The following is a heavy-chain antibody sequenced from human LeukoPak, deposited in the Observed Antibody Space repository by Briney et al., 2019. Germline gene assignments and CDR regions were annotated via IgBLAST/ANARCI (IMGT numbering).Heavy chain of an antibody. CDR1: GGSISSYY. D-gene: IGHD3-10*01. V-gene: IGHV4-59*08. CDR2: IYYSGST. Sequence: SETLSLTCTVSGGSISSYYWSWIRQPPGEGLEWIGYIYYSGSTNYNPSLKSRVTISVDTSKNQFSLKLSSVTAADTAVYYCARLRNYYGSGSSPDYWGQGTLVTVSS. J-gene: IGHJ4*02. CDR3: ARLRNYYGSGSSPDY.